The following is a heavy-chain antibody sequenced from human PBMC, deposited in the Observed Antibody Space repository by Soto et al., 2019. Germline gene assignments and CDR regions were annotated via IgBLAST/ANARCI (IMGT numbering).Heavy chain of an antibody. CDR2: ISYDGSNK. CDR3: ARGFKGSVAAAGTEYFFDY. V-gene: IGHV3-30-3*01. CDR1: GFTFSSYA. J-gene: IGHJ4*02. Sequence: GGSLRLSCAASGFTFSSYAMHWVRQAPGKGLEWVAIISYDGSNKYYADSVKGRFTISRDNSKNTLFLQMNSLRAEDTAVYYCARGFKGSVAAAGTEYFFDYWGQGTLVTVSS. D-gene: IGHD6-13*01.